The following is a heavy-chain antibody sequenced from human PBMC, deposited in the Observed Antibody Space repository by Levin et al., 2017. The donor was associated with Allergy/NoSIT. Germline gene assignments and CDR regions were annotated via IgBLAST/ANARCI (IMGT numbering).Heavy chain of an antibody. CDR1: GGSISSNSYY. CDR2: IYYSGGT. J-gene: IGHJ5*02. V-gene: IGHV4-39*01. CDR3: ARLERGSGSYRGWFDP. D-gene: IGHD3-10*01. Sequence: GSLRLSCTVSGGSISSNSYYWGWIRQPPGKGLEWIGSIYYSGGTYYNPSLKSRVTISVDTSKNQFSLNLSSVTTADTAVYYCARLERGSGSYRGWFDPWGQGTLVAVSS.